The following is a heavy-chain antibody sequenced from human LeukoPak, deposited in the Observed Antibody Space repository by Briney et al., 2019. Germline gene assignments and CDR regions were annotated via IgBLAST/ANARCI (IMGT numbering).Heavy chain of an antibody. CDR1: DXSLINYY. CDR3: GIFMDVVPGSMS. D-gene: IGHD2-2*01. CDR2: ISHGGIT. J-gene: IGHJ4*02. Sequence: NPSETLSLTCGVYDXSLINYYGHWIRQAPGKGLEWIGEISHGGITKHNPSLKSRVTMSQDTSKRQFSLKMNSMTAADTGVYYCGIFMDVVPGSMSWGLGTLVTVSS. V-gene: IGHV4-34*01.